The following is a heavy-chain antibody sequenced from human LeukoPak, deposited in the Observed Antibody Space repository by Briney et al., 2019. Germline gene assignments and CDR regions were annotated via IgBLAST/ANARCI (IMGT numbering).Heavy chain of an antibody. CDR3: AGDSSTRSTHHFFDY. D-gene: IGHD2-2*01. Sequence: GGSLRLSCAASGFTLSSNYMSWVRQAPGKGLEWGSGIYSGGSTYYTDCVTGGLTISRQKCKNTLYLQMNSLRAEDTGVYYCAGDSSTRSTHHFFDYWAQRTLVTVSS. J-gene: IGHJ4*02. CDR1: GFTLSSNY. V-gene: IGHV3-53*04. CDR2: IYSGGST.